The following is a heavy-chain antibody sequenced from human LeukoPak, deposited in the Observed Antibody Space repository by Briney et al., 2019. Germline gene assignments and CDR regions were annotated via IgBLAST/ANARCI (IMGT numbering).Heavy chain of an antibody. Sequence: ASVKVSCKASGYTFNKYGISWLRQAPGQGLEWMGWSSTYNGDRKSAQKLQGRVTMTTDTPTSTAYMELGSLRSDDTAMYYCARDRSGSLVAFDIWGQGTMVTVPP. V-gene: IGHV1-18*01. J-gene: IGHJ3*02. CDR2: SSTYNGDR. CDR1: GYTFNKYG. D-gene: IGHD3-10*01. CDR3: ARDRSGSLVAFDI.